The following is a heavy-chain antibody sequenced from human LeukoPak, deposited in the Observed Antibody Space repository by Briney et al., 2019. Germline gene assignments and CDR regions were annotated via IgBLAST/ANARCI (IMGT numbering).Heavy chain of an antibody. D-gene: IGHD3-10*01. J-gene: IGHJ4*02. CDR1: GFTFSSYS. Sequence: PGGSLRLSCATSGFTFSSYSMNWVRQAPGKGLEWVSSISSSSSYIYYADSVKGRFTISGDNAKNSLYLQMNSLRAEDTAVYYCAGSIWFGELSFDYWGQGTLVTVSS. CDR2: ISSSSSYI. CDR3: AGSIWFGELSFDY. V-gene: IGHV3-21*01.